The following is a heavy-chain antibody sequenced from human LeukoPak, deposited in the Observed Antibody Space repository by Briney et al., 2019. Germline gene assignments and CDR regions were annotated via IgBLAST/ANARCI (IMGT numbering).Heavy chain of an antibody. CDR3: ARARYCSSATCYCDY. D-gene: IGHD2-2*01. J-gene: IGHJ4*02. CDR2: ISYSGST. V-gene: IGHV4-59*11. Sequence: SETLSLTCTVSRGTINYHYWSWIRQPPGKGLEWIGYISYSGSTNYNPSLKSPVTILVDTSKNKLSLTLTSVTAADTAVYYCARARYCSSATCYCDYWGQGTLVTVSS. CDR1: RGTINYHY.